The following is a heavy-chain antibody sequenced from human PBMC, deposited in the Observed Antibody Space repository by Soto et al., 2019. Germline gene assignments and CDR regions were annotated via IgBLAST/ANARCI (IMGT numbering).Heavy chain of an antibody. CDR3: TKAGRPPYFDC. Sequence: EVQLVESGGGLVQPGRSLRLSCTGTGFTFGDYAVIWFRQAPGKGLEWVALIRSTASGGTTEYAASLEGRFAISRDDSKSIAYLQMNSLKTEDTAKYYCTKAGRPPYFDCWGQGTLVTVSS. V-gene: IGHV3-49*03. CDR2: IRSTASGGTT. J-gene: IGHJ4*02. CDR1: GFTFGDYA.